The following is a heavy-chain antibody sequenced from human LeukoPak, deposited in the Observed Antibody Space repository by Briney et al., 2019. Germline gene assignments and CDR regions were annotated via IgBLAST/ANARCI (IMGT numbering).Heavy chain of an antibody. CDR1: GGSFSGYY. CDR3: ARLLAAAGDYYMDV. CDR2: INHSGST. V-gene: IGHV4-34*01. J-gene: IGHJ6*03. D-gene: IGHD6-13*01. Sequence: SETLSLTCAVYGGSFSGYYWSWIRQPPGKGREWIGEINHSGSTKYNPSPKRRLTIPVDTSKNQFSLKLSSVTAADRAVYYCARLLAAAGDYYMDVWGKGTTVTVSS.